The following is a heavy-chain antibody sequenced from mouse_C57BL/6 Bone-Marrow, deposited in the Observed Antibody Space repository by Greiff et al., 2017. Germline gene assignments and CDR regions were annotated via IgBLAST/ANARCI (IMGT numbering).Heavy chain of an antibody. V-gene: IGHV14-4*01. J-gene: IGHJ3*01. Sequence: EVQLQQSGAELVRPGASVKLSCTASGFNIKDDYMHWVKQRPEQGLEWIGWLDPENGDTEYASKFQGKATITADTSSNPAYLQRSSLTSEYTAGYYCTTYGYLRSAWFAYWGQGTLVTVSA. CDR2: LDPENGDT. CDR3: TTYGYLRSAWFAY. D-gene: IGHD2-2*01. CDR1: GFNIKDDY.